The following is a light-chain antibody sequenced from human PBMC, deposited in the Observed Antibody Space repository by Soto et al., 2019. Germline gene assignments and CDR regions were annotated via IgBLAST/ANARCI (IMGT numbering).Light chain of an antibody. J-gene: IGKJ1*01. CDR3: QQYFGYPWT. CDR2: KAS. Sequence: DIQMTQSPSTLSASVGDRVTITCRASQSINDWLAWYQQKPGKAPNLLIYKASSLQSGVPSRFSGSGSGTEFTLTISSPPPDDFSTFYCQQYFGYPWTFGQGTKVEFK. V-gene: IGKV1-5*03. CDR1: QSINDW.